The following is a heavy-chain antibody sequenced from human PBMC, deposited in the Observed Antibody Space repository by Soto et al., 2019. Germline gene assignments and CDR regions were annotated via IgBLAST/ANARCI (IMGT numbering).Heavy chain of an antibody. Sequence: QVQLVESGGGVVQPGRSLRLSCAASGFTFSSYGMHWVRQAPGKALEWVAVISYDGSNKYYADSVKGRFTISRDNSKNTLYLQMNSLRAEDTAVYYCAKGGEQLVPIDYWGQGTLVTVSS. CDR3: AKGGEQLVPIDY. D-gene: IGHD6-13*01. CDR2: ISYDGSNK. J-gene: IGHJ4*02. V-gene: IGHV3-30*18. CDR1: GFTFSSYG.